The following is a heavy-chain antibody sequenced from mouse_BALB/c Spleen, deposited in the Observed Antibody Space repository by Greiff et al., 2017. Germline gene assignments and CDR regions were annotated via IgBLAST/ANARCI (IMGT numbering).Heavy chain of an antibody. CDR2: ISSGGST. V-gene: IGHV5-6-5*01. CDR3: ARGLYGPGFAY. CDR1: GFTFSSYA. J-gene: IGHJ3*01. D-gene: IGHD2-10*02. Sequence: EVKLMESGGGLVKPGGSLKLSCAASGFTFSSYAMSWVRQTPEKRLEWVASISSGGSTYYPDSVKGRFTISRDNARNILYLQMSSLRSEDTAMYYCARGLYGPGFAYWGQGTLVTVSA.